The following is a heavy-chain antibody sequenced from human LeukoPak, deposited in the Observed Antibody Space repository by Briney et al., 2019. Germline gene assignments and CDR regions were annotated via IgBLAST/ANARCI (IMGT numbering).Heavy chain of an antibody. J-gene: IGHJ3*01. CDR2: ISGSGGAT. V-gene: IGHV3-23*01. D-gene: IGHD6-6*01. CDR1: GFTFSSYA. Sequence: GGSLRLSCAASGFTFSSYAMSWVRQAPGKGLEWVSSISGSGGATYHADSVKGRFTISRDNSKNTLYLQMNSLRAEDTAVYYCAKDRFSSSSGVSFDVWGQGTLVTVSS. CDR3: AKDRFSSSSGVSFDV.